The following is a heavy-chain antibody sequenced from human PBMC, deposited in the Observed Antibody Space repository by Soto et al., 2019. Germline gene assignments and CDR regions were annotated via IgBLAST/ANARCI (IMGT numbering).Heavy chain of an antibody. Sequence: QVQLVQSGAEVKKPGSSVKVSCKASGGSFRREAINWVRQAPGQGPEWMGGILPFFGTADYAQKFQGRVTRPADVSTTTVYMELSSLRFEDTAVYYCARGHAFGGNSDAFEVWGQGTMVIVSS. CDR3: ARGHAFGGNSDAFEV. D-gene: IGHD2-15*01. CDR1: GGSFRREA. J-gene: IGHJ3*01. CDR2: ILPFFGTA. V-gene: IGHV1-69*12.